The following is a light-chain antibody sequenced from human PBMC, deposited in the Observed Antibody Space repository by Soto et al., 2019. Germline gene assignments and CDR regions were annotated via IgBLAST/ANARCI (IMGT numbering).Light chain of an antibody. Sequence: IVLTQSPGTLSLSPGERATLSCRASQSVSSNYLAWYQKKFGQAPRLLIYGASNRATGIPDRFSGSESGTDFTLTIIRLEPEDFAVYYCQQYATSPWTFGQGTKVESK. V-gene: IGKV3-20*01. CDR2: GAS. CDR1: QSVSSNY. J-gene: IGKJ1*01. CDR3: QQYATSPWT.